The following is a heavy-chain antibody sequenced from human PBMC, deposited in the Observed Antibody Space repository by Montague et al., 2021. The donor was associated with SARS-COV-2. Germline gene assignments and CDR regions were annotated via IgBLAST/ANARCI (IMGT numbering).Heavy chain of an antibody. V-gene: IGHV4-59*01. CDR1: GGSISSYY. J-gene: IGHJ4*02. CDR3: ARGNTWEGYSYGFDY. CDR2: IYYSGST. Sequence: SETLSLTCTVSGGSISSYYWSWIRQPPGKGLEWIGYIYYSGSTNYNPSLKSRVTISVDTSKNQFSLKLSSVTAADTAVYYCARGNTWEGYSYGFDYWAREPWSPSPQ. D-gene: IGHD5-18*01.